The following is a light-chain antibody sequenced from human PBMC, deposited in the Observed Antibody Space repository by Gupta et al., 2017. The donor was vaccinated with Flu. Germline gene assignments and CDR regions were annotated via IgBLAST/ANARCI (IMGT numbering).Light chain of an antibody. CDR2: RAT. CDR3: QHYSSYPYT. CDR1: QSVNTL. Sequence: DIQITQSPSTLSVSVGDRVTITCRASQSVNTLLAWYQQRPGKAPNLLISRATSLESGVPSRFSGSGSGTEFTLTISGLQPDDFATYNCQHYSSYPYTFGQGTKLQIK. J-gene: IGKJ2*01. V-gene: IGKV1-5*03.